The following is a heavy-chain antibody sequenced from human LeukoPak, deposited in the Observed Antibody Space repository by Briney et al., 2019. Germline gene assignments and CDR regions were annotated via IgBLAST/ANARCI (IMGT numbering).Heavy chain of an antibody. V-gene: IGHV3-23*01. D-gene: IGHD2-8*01. CDR1: GFTFSSYA. J-gene: IGHJ4*02. Sequence: GGSLRLSCAASGFTFSSYAMSWVRRAPGKGLEWVSGFSGSGGTTYYAASVKGRFTISSDKSKNTLYLQMDSLRAEDTAVYYCAKDEYCTNGICYVDYWGQGTLVTVSS. CDR2: FSGSGGTT. CDR3: AKDEYCTNGICYVDY.